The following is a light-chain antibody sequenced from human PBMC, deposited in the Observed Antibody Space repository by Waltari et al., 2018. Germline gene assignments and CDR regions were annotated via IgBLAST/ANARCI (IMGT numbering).Light chain of an antibody. Sequence: DIQMTQSPSTLSASVGDRVTITCRASQSISTWLAWYQQKAGEAPKLLSYKASSLETGVPSRFSGSGSGTEFTLTISSLQPDDFATYYCQQFNSYPQTFGQGTKVEIK. CDR2: KAS. CDR1: QSISTW. CDR3: QQFNSYPQT. V-gene: IGKV1-5*03. J-gene: IGKJ1*01.